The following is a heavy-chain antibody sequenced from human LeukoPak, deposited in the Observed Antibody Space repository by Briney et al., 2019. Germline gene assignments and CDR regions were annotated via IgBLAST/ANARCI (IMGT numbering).Heavy chain of an antibody. CDR1: GYTFPNYD. CDR3: ARGHVIPGENWLDP. J-gene: IGHJ5*02. Sequence: ASVKVSGKASGYTFPNYDIYWVRHAAGQGLEWMGWMNPNTGNTITAQKFQARVTFSSDTSITTAYMELSSLTSDDTAVYYCARGHVIPGENWLDPWGQGTLVTVSS. CDR2: MNPNTGNT. D-gene: IGHD3-16*02. V-gene: IGHV1-8*03.